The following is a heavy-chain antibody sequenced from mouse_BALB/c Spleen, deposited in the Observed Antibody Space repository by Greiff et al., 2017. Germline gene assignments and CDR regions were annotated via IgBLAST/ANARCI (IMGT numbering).Heavy chain of an antibody. CDR3: ARAGTMITTKRTSGDAMDY. CDR1: GFTFSDYY. V-gene: IGHV5-4*02. J-gene: IGHJ4*01. D-gene: IGHD2-4*01. CDR2: ISDGGSYT. Sequence: DVKLVESGGGLVKPGGSLKLSCAASGFTFSDYYMYWVRQTPEKRLEWVATISDGGSYTYYPDSVKGRFTISRDNAKNNLYLQMSSLKSEDTAMYYCARAGTMITTKRTSGDAMDYWGQGTSVTVSS.